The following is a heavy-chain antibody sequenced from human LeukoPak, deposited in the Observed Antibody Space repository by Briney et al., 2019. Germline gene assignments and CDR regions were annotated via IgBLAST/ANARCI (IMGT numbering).Heavy chain of an antibody. D-gene: IGHD2/OR15-2a*01. CDR3: ARVRTTSSYYGMDV. Sequence: GGSLRLSCAASGFTFSSYAMNWVRQAPGKGLEWVAVISYDGSNKYYADSVKGRFTISRDNAKNSLYLQMNSLRVEDTAIYYCARVRTTSSYYGMDVWGQGITVTVSS. CDR1: GFTFSSYA. CDR2: ISYDGSNK. V-gene: IGHV3-30-3*01. J-gene: IGHJ6*02.